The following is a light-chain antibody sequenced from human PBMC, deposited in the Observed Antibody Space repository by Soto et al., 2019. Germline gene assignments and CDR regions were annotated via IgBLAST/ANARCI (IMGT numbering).Light chain of an antibody. CDR2: GAS. V-gene: IGKV3-20*01. CDR3: EQHDNSPLT. CDR1: QSVSSSY. Sequence: IVLTQSPGTLSLSPGERATLSCRASQSVSSSYLAWYQQKPGQAPRLLIYGASSRAPGIPDKFTGSGSGAGFTLTNSRLGPEDVAVYYCEQHDNSPLTFGQGTNVHIK. J-gene: IGKJ1*01.